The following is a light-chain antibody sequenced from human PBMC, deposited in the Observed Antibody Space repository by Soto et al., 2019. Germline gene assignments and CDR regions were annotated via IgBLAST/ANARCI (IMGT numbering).Light chain of an antibody. Sequence: DIQLTQSPSFLSASVGDRVTITCRASQGISSYLAWYQQKPGTAPQLLIYAASTLKTGVPSRFSGSGSGTEFTLTISSLQPEDFATYYCQQLHSNPYTFGQGTKVEI. J-gene: IGKJ2*01. CDR1: QGISSY. CDR3: QQLHSNPYT. V-gene: IGKV1-9*01. CDR2: AAS.